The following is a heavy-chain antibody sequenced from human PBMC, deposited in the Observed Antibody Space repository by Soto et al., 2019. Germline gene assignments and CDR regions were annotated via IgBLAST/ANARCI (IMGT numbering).Heavy chain of an antibody. CDR2: ISAYNGNT. CDR3: ASNYLYYYGSGNTNYYGMDV. V-gene: IGHV1-18*01. J-gene: IGHJ6*02. Sequence: QVQLVQSGAEVKKPGASVKVSCKASGYTFTSYGISWVRQAPGQGLEWMGWISAYNGNTNYAQKIQGRVTITTDTSTRTAYMELRSLRSDDTAVYYCASNYLYYYGSGNTNYYGMDVWGQGTTVTVSS. D-gene: IGHD3-10*01. CDR1: GYTFTSYG.